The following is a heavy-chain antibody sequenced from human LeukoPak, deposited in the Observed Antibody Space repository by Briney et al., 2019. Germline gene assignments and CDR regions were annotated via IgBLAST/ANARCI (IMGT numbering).Heavy chain of an antibody. CDR1: GFTFSSYA. V-gene: IGHV3-23*01. Sequence: GGSLRLSCAASGFTFSSYAMSWVRQAPGRGLEWVSTISGSGDYTFYADPVKGRFTISRDNSKNTLNLQMNSLRADDTAVYYCAKRGIAPAASFDYWGQGTLVTVSS. D-gene: IGHD2-2*01. CDR2: ISGSGDYT. J-gene: IGHJ4*02. CDR3: AKRGIAPAASFDY.